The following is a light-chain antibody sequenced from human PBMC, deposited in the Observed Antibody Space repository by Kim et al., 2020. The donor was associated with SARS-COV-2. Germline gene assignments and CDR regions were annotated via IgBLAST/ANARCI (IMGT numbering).Light chain of an antibody. CDR2: WAS. CDR3: QEYHSTPLT. J-gene: IGKJ4*01. CDR1: QSLLYKNNNKNY. Sequence: DIVMTQAPDSLAVSLGERATINCKSSQSLLYKNNNKNYLAWYQQRPGQPPRLLIYWASTRQFGVPDRLSGSGSGRDFTLTLDSMPAEDVAVLYCQEYHSTPLTFGGGTKVDIK. V-gene: IGKV4-1*01.